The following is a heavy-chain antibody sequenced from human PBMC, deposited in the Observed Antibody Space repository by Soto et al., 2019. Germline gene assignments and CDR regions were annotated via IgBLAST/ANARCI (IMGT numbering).Heavy chain of an antibody. Sequence: EVQLVESGGGLVQPGRSLRLSCAASGFTFDDYAMHWVRQAPGKGLEWVSGISWNSGSIGYADSVKGRFTISRDNAKNSLYLQMNSLRAEDTALYYCAKNKEIRQQLVGWDAFDIWGQGTMVTVSS. CDR3: AKNKEIRQQLVGWDAFDI. CDR1: GFTFDDYA. CDR2: ISWNSGSI. J-gene: IGHJ3*02. D-gene: IGHD6-13*01. V-gene: IGHV3-9*01.